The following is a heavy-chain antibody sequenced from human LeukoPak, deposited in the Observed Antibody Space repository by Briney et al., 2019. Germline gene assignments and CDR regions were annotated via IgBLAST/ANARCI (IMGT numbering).Heavy chain of an antibody. CDR2: IIPIFGTA. Sequence: SVKVSCKASGGTFSSCAISWVRQAPGQGLEWMGRIIPIFGTANYAQKFQGRVTITTDESTSTAYMELSSLRSEDTAVYYCARGGEDCSSTSCYEDPWFDPWGQGTLVTVSS. CDR1: GGTFSSCA. D-gene: IGHD2-2*01. CDR3: ARGGEDCSSTSCYEDPWFDP. J-gene: IGHJ5*02. V-gene: IGHV1-69*05.